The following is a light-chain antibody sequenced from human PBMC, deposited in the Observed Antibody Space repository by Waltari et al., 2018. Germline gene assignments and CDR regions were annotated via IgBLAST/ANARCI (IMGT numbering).Light chain of an antibody. J-gene: IGLJ2*01. CDR3: CSFAGSHTYVV. CDR2: DLS. V-gene: IGLV2-11*01. Sequence: QSALTQPRSVSGSPGQSVTISCSGTSSDVGGYNYVSWYQQHPGKAPKLIIYDLSKPPSGVPDRFSGSKAGNTASLTISGLQTEDEADYYCCSFAGSHTYVVFGGGTKLTVL. CDR1: SSDVGGYNY.